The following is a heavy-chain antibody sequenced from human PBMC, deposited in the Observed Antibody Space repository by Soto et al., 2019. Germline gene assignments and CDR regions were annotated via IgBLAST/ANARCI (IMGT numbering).Heavy chain of an antibody. CDR2: ISAYNGNT. CDR1: GYTFTNYA. V-gene: IGHV1-3*01. CDR3: ARDRYGYYFDY. Sequence: ASVKVSCKASGYTFTNYAIHWVRQAPGQRLEWMGWISAYNGNTKYAQRFQGRVTMTTDTSTSTPYMELRSLRSEDTAVYYCARDRYGYYFDYWGQGTLVTVSS. J-gene: IGHJ4*02. D-gene: IGHD4-17*01.